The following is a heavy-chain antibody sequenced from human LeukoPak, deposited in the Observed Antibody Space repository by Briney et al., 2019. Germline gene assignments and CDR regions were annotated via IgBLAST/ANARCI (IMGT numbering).Heavy chain of an antibody. Sequence: PGGALRLSCAASGLTVSGNYMSWVRQAPGKGLEGVSIIYSDETTAYPDSVKGRFTISKDNSKNMLYLQMNSLRAEDTAVYYCARDQARYFDWLAQPVFAYWGQGTLVTVSS. J-gene: IGHJ4*02. CDR1: GLTVSGNY. CDR3: ARDQARYFDWLAQPVFAY. D-gene: IGHD3-9*01. V-gene: IGHV3-66*01. CDR2: IYSDETT.